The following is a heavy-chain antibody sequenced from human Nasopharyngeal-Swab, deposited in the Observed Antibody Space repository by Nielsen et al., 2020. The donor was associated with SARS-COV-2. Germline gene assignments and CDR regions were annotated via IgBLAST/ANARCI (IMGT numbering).Heavy chain of an antibody. CDR3: ARVCQYSRRVGY. J-gene: IGHJ4*02. Sequence: ASVKVSCKASGYIFTSYEIHWVRQATGQGLEWMGWMNPNSGNTGYAQKFQGRVTMTRNTSINTAYMELSSLRSEDTAVYYCARVCQYSRRVGYWGQGTLVTVSS. D-gene: IGHD6-6*01. CDR2: MNPNSGNT. CDR1: GYIFTSYE. V-gene: IGHV1-8*01.